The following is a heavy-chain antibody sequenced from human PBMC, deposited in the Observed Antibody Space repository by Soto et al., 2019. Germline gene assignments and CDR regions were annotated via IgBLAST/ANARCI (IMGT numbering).Heavy chain of an antibody. D-gene: IGHD6-19*01. CDR1: GFNFFSFG. V-gene: IGHV3-48*01. J-gene: IGHJ6*03. CDR2: IGSGSGAI. CDR3: ARNYGGWEGLVWQSHYYMDV. Sequence: EVQLVESGGDLVQPGGSLRLSCAASGFNFFSFGMTWVRQAPGKGLEWVSYIGSGSGAIYYADSVKGRFTTSRDNAKNSLYLQMNSLRAEDTAVYYCARNYGGWEGLVWQSHYYMDVWGRGTAVTVSS.